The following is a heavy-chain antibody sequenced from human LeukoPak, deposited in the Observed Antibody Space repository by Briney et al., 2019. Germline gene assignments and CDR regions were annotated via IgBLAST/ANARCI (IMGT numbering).Heavy chain of an antibody. CDR1: GYTFTSYD. J-gene: IGHJ5*02. CDR3: ARDFPGSYTVTTTIRFDP. D-gene: IGHD4-17*01. Sequence: GASVKVSCKASGYTFTSYDINWVRQATGQGLEWMGWMNPNSGNTGYAQKFQGRVTMTTDTSTSTAYMELRSLRSDDTAVYYCARDFPGSYTVTTTIRFDPWGQGTLVTVSS. CDR2: MNPNSGNT. V-gene: IGHV1-8*01.